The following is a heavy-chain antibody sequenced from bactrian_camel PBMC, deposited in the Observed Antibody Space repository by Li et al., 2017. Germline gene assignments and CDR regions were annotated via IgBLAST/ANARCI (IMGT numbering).Heavy chain of an antibody. CDR2: IASDGST. V-gene: IGHV3S53*01. J-gene: IGHJ6*01. CDR3: AAAGTRASVMGPSTRTCPTDFGY. CDR1: RYTFSSNC. D-gene: IGHD3*01. Sequence: HVQLVESGGGSVQAGGSLRLSCAASRYTFSSNCMGWFRQAPGKGREGVAVIASDGSTNYLDSVKGRFTISRDNAKNAVYLQMNNLKPTDTGVYYCAAAGTRASVMGPSTRTCPTDFGYWGQGTQDTVS.